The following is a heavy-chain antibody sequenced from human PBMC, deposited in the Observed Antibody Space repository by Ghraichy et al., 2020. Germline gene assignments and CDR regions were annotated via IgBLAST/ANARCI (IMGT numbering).Heavy chain of an antibody. CDR2: IYYSGTT. V-gene: IGHV4-59*08. D-gene: IGHD1-1*01. Sequence: SETLSLTCTVSGDSINPYYWSWIRRPPGKGLEWIGFIYYSGTTHYNPSLKSRATFSLDASKNQFSLKLSSVTAADTAVYYCARRTITTRYGMDVWGQGTTVIVSS. CDR1: GDSINPYY. J-gene: IGHJ6*02. CDR3: ARRTITTRYGMDV.